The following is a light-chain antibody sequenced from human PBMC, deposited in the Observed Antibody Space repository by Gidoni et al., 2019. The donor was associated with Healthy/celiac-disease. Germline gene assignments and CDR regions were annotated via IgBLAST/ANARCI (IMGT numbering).Light chain of an antibody. Sequence: EKVMTQSPDKLSVSPGERATLSGRASQSVSGRLAWYQQKPGRAPRLLMYGASTRATGVPARFSGSGFGTEFTLTISRLQSEDFAVYYCQQYIDWPWTFGPGTKVEIK. CDR3: QQYIDWPWT. CDR2: GAS. J-gene: IGKJ1*01. CDR1: QSVSGR. V-gene: IGKV3-15*01.